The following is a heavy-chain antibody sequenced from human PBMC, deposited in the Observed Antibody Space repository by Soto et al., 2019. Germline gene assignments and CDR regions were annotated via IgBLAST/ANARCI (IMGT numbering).Heavy chain of an antibody. CDR1: GYTFTSYG. J-gene: IGHJ4*02. CDR2: ISAYNGNT. D-gene: IGHD3-22*01. CDR3: SREHYDSSGYPDGEDY. Sequence: ASVKVSCKASGYTFTSYGISWVRQAPGQGLEWMGWISAYNGNTNYAQKLQGRVTMTTDTSTSTAYMELRSLRSDDTAVYYCSREHYDSSGYPDGEDYWGQGTLVTVSS. V-gene: IGHV1-18*01.